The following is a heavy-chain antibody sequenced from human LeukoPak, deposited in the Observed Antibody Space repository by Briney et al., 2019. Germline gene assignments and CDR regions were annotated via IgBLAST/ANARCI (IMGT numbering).Heavy chain of an antibody. CDR1: GGSISSDY. CDR2: IYNSGNN. J-gene: IGHJ4*02. CDR3: ATRGY. Sequence: SETLSLTCTVSGGSISSDYWQWIRQPPGRGLEWVGYIYNSGNNHYNSSLKSRVTISIDTSKNQFSLKLASVTAADTAVYYCATRGYWGQGTLVAVSS. V-gene: IGHV4-59*08. D-gene: IGHD3-10*01.